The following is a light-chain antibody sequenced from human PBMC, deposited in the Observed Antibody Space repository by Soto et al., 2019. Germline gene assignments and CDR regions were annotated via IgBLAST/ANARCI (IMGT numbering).Light chain of an antibody. Sequence: DIQMPQSPSSLSASVGDRVTITCRASQSISSYLNWYQQKPGKAPKLLIYAASSLQSGVPSRFSGSGSGTDFTLTISSLQPEDFATYYCQQSDSTPVTFDQGKRLEIK. CDR2: AAS. V-gene: IGKV1-39*01. CDR1: QSISSY. CDR3: QQSDSTPVT. J-gene: IGKJ5*01.